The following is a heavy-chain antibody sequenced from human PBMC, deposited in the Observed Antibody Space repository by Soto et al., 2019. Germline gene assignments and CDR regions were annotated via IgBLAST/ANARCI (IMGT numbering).Heavy chain of an antibody. CDR1: GFTFGDYA. J-gene: IGHJ6*02. V-gene: IGHV3-49*04. D-gene: IGHD3-3*01. Sequence: PGGSLRLSCTASGFTFGDYAMSWVRQAPGKGLEWVGFIRSKAYGGTTEYAASVKGRFTISRDDSKSIAYLQMNSLKTEDTAVYYCTSAHYDFWSGYSLDVWGQGTTVTVSS. CDR2: IRSKAYGGTT. CDR3: TSAHYDFWSGYSLDV.